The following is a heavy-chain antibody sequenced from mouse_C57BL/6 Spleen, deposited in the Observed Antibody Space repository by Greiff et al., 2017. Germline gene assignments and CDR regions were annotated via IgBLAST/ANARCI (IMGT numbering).Heavy chain of an antibody. CDR1: GYTFTSYW. Sequence: VQLQQPGAELVMPGASVKLSCKASGYTFTSYWMHWVKQRPGQGLEWIGEIDPSDSYTNYNQKFKGKSTLTVDKSSSTAYMQLSSLTSEDSAVYYCARGGYQGGYAMDYWGQGTSVTVSS. CDR2: IDPSDSYT. V-gene: IGHV1-69*01. J-gene: IGHJ4*01. D-gene: IGHD3-1*01. CDR3: ARGGYQGGYAMDY.